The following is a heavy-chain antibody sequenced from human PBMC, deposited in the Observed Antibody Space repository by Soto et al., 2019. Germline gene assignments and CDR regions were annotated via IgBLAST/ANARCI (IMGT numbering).Heavy chain of an antibody. Sequence: ASVKVSCKASGYTFTSYGISWVRQAPGQGLKWMGWISAYNGNTNYAQKLQGRVTMTTDTSTSTAYMELRSLRSDDTAVYYCARDKFEDDFWRGYGYRFVFDPWGQGTLVTVSS. CDR3: ARDKFEDDFWRGYGYRFVFDP. CDR2: ISAYNGNT. CDR1: GYTFTSYG. V-gene: IGHV1-18*01. D-gene: IGHD3-3*01. J-gene: IGHJ5*02.